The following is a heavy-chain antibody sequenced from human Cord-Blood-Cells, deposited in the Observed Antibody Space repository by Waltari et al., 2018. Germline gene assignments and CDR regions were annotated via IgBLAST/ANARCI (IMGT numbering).Heavy chain of an antibody. CDR3: AREESITMVQGVTYYYGMDV. D-gene: IGHD3-10*01. Sequence: QVQLVESGGGVVQPGRSLRLSCAASGFTFSSYAMHWVRQAPGKGLEWVAVISYDGSNKYYADSVKGRFTISRDNSRNTLYLQMNSLRAEDTAVYYCAREESITMVQGVTYYYGMDVWGQGTTVTVSS. V-gene: IGHV3-30-3*01. J-gene: IGHJ6*02. CDR2: ISYDGSNK. CDR1: GFTFSSYA.